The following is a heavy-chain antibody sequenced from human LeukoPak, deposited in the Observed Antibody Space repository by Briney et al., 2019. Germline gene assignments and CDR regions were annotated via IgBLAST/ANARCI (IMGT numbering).Heavy chain of an antibody. J-gene: IGHJ4*02. Sequence: GASVTVSCKASGYPFIDYYLHWVRQAPGQGLEWMGCINPNTGDTNSAQNFQGRVIMTRDTSITTAYMELSRLRSDDTAVYYCARGRLRWYSFDYWGQGTLVTVSS. V-gene: IGHV1-2*02. CDR1: GYPFIDYY. CDR3: ARGRLRWYSFDY. CDR2: INPNTGDT. D-gene: IGHD4-23*01.